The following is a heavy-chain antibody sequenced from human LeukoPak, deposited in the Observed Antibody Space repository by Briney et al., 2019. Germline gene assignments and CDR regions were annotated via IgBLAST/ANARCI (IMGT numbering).Heavy chain of an antibody. CDR2: IYYSGST. Sequence: SETLSLTCTVSGGSTSSSSYYWGWIRQPPGKGLEWIGSIYYSGSTYYNPSLKSRDTISVDTSKTQFSLKLSSVTAADTAVYYCARGGYTYGFDAFDIWGQGTMVTVSS. J-gene: IGHJ3*02. V-gene: IGHV4-39*07. CDR3: ARGGYTYGFDAFDI. CDR1: GGSTSSSSYY. D-gene: IGHD5-18*01.